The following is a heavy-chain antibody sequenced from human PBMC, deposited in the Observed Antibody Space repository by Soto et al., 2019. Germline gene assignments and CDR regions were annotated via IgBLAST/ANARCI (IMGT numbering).Heavy chain of an antibody. J-gene: IGHJ3*02. V-gene: IGHV4-4*08. CDR2: IYTSGST. CDR1: GGSISSYY. CDR3: ARRPGFGHAFDI. D-gene: IGHD3-10*01. Sequence: SETLYLTCTVSGGSISSYYWSWIRQPPGKGREWIGYIYTSGSTNYNPSLKNRVTISVDTSKNQFSLKLSSVTAADTAVYYCARRPGFGHAFDIWGQGTMVTVSS.